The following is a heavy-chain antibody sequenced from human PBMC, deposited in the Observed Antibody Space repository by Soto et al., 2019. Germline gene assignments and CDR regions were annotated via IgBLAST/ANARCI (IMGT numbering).Heavy chain of an antibody. CDR2: INHSGST. CDR3: ARSPPRSLYYYGMDV. J-gene: IGHJ6*02. CDR1: GGSFSGYY. Sequence: SETLSLTCAVYGGSFSGYYWSWIRQPPGKGLEWIGEINHSGSTNYNPSLKSRVTISVDTPKNQFSLKLSSVTAAYTAVYYCARSPPRSLYYYGMDVWGQGTTVTVSS. V-gene: IGHV4-34*01.